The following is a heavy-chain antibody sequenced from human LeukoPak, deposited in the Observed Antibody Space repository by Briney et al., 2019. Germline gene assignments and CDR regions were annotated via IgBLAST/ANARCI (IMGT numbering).Heavy chain of an antibody. Sequence: ASVKVSCEASGYTFTSYGISWVRQAPGQGLEWMGWISAYNGNTNYAQKLQGRVTMTTDTSTSTAYMELRSLRSDDTAVYYCARDPLWFGERIDWFDPWGQGTLVTVSS. CDR3: ARDPLWFGERIDWFDP. CDR1: GYTFTSYG. D-gene: IGHD3-10*01. CDR2: ISAYNGNT. J-gene: IGHJ5*02. V-gene: IGHV1-18*01.